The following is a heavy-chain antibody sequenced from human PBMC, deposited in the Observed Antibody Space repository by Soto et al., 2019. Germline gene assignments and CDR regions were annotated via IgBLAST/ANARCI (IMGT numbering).Heavy chain of an antibody. D-gene: IGHD6-13*01. Sequence: EVQLVESGGGLIQPGGSLRLSCAASGFTVSSHYMSWVRQAPGKGLEWVSVIYSGGSTYYADSVKGRFTISRDNSKNTLYLQMNSLRAEDTAVYYCARLQQLVLSYYYYGMDVWGQGTTVTVSS. CDR3: ARLQQLVLSYYYYGMDV. CDR1: GFTVSSHY. J-gene: IGHJ6*02. V-gene: IGHV3-53*01. CDR2: IYSGGST.